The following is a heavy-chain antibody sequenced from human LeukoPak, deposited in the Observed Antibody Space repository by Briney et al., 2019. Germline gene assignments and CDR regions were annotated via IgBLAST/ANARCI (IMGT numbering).Heavy chain of an antibody. CDR3: ARHYDGRGSFDY. CDR1: GFTFSSYW. D-gene: IGHD3-22*01. Sequence: GGSLRLSCAASGFTFSSYWMHWVRQAPGKGLVWVSRINSDGSSTSYADSVKGRFTISRDNAKNTLFLQMNSLRAEDTAVYYCARHYDGRGSFDYWGQGTLVTVSS. J-gene: IGHJ4*02. V-gene: IGHV3-74*01. CDR2: INSDGSST.